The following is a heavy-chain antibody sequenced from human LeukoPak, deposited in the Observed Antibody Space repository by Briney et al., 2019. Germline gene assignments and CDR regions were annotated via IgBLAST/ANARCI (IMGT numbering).Heavy chain of an antibody. CDR2: IYYSGTT. J-gene: IGHJ4*02. D-gene: IGHD4-17*01. V-gene: IGHV4-39*07. Sequence: KASETLSLTCTVSGGSISNSYYYWGWTRQPPGEALEWIGSIYYSGTTYYKPSLKSRVTISVDTSKNQFSLRLSSVTAADTAVYYCARALVDYGDYEYYFDYWGQGTLVTVSS. CDR1: GGSISNSYYY. CDR3: ARALVDYGDYEYYFDY.